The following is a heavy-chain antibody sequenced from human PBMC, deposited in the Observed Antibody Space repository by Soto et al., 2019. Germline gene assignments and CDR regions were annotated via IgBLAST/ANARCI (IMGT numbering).Heavy chain of an antibody. CDR2: TSYDGTSK. CDR3: ARDTRYSSGYYAS. J-gene: IGHJ4*02. Sequence: QVQLVESGGGVVQPGRSLRLSCAASDFIFSSDAMHWVRQAPGKGLEWVAVTSYDGTSKYYADSVKGRFFISRDNFKNTLYLQSNSLRPEDTAVYYCARDTRYSSGYYASWGQGALVTVSS. V-gene: IGHV3-30-3*01. D-gene: IGHD6-19*01. CDR1: DFIFSSDA.